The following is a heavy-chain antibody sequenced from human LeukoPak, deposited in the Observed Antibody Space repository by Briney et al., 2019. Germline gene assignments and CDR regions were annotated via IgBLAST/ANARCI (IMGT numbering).Heavy chain of an antibody. CDR3: ARSTGWYYFDY. CDR2: IKSDGSST. D-gene: IGHD6-19*01. CDR1: GFTFSSYW. J-gene: IGHJ4*02. Sequence: PGGSLRLSCTASGFTFSSYWMHWVRQAPGKGLVWVSRIKSDGSSTDYADSVKGRFTLSRDNAKNTLYLQMDSLRAEDTAVYYCARSTGWYYFDYWGQGTLVTVSS. V-gene: IGHV3-74*01.